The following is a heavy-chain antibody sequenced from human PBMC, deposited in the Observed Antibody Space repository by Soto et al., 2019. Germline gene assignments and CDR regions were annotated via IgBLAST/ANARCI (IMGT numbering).Heavy chain of an antibody. CDR1: GFTFNASN. CDR3: ARDGEQQLALDSYNAMDV. D-gene: IGHD3-10*01. V-gene: IGHV3-21*01. CDR2: ITSTSLYI. J-gene: IGHJ6*02. Sequence: EVQLVESGGGLVKPGGSLRLSCAASGFTFNASNMNWVRQAPGKGLEWVSSITSTSLYIYYTDSIKGLFTISRDNATNSLYLQMDSLRAPDTAVYYCARDGEQQLALDSYNAMDVWCHGTTVTVSS.